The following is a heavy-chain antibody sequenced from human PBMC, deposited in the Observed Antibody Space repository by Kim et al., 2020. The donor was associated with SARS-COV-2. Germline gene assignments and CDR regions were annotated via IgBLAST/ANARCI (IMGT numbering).Heavy chain of an antibody. V-gene: IGHV3-30*02. Sequence: SWKGRFAISSDKSKHTLELQMNSLRAEDTAVYYCAKERAVADYYYSGMDVWGQGTTVTVSS. CDR3: AKERAVADYYYSGMDV. J-gene: IGHJ6*02. D-gene: IGHD6-19*01.